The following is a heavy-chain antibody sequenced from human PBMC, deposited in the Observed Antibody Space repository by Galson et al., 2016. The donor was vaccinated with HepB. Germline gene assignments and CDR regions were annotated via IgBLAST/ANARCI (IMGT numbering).Heavy chain of an antibody. Sequence: SLRLSCAASGFTFTNYGVHWVRQAPGKGLEWVAVIWFDGSNTYYADSVKGRFTISRDNSKHTVHLQMSSLRVEDTAVYYCARTWRQNSFDFWGQGTLVTVSS. J-gene: IGHJ4*02. CDR2: IWFDGSNT. V-gene: IGHV3-33*01. CDR1: GFTFTNYG. CDR3: ARTWRQNSFDF. D-gene: IGHD1-7*01.